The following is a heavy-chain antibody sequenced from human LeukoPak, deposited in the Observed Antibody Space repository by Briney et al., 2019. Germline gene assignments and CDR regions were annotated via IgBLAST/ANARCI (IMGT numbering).Heavy chain of an antibody. Sequence: GGSLRLSCAASGFTFSSFGMNWVRQAPGKGLEWVSGISGSGGRTYYADSVKGRFTISRDNSKNTLYLQMNSLRAEDTAVYYCANGGAVAGIDYWGQGTLVTVSS. D-gene: IGHD6-19*01. CDR1: GFTFSSFG. CDR2: ISGSGGRT. J-gene: IGHJ4*02. V-gene: IGHV3-23*01. CDR3: ANGGAVAGIDY.